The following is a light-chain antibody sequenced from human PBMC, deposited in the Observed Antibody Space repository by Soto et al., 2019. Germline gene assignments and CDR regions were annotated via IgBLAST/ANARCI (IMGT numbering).Light chain of an antibody. J-gene: IGKJ1*01. CDR1: QGISSY. CDR3: QQYYSYPWT. CDR2: AAS. Sequence: AIRRTQSPSSLSASTGDRVTITCRASQGISSYLAWYQQKPGKAPKLLIYAASTLQSGVPSRFSGSGSGTDFTLTISNLQSEDFAAYYCQQYYSYPWTFGQGTKVDIK. V-gene: IGKV1-8*01.